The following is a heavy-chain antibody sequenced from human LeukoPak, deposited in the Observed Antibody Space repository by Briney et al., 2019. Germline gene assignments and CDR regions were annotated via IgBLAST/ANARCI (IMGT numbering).Heavy chain of an antibody. D-gene: IGHD6-13*01. CDR3: ASLRVGSSFGYQYYIDV. Sequence: SQALSLTCTVSGGSISSGSYCWSWIRQPAGKGLEWIGHIYTSGNTNYNPSLKSRVTISVDTSKNQFSLKLSSVTAADTAVYYCASLRVGSSFGYQYYIDVWGKGTTVTVSS. CDR2: IYTSGNT. J-gene: IGHJ6*03. CDR1: GGSISSGSYC. V-gene: IGHV4-61*09.